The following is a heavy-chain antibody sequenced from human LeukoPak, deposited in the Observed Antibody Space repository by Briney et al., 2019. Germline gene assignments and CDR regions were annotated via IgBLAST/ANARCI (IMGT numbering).Heavy chain of an antibody. D-gene: IGHD6-13*01. CDR3: AKAYSSSWYGQYYDY. J-gene: IGHJ4*02. Sequence: GGSLRLSCAASGFTFSSYGMSWVRQAPGKGLEWVSAISGSGGSTYYADSVKGRFTISRDNSKNTLYLQMNSLRAEDTAVYYCAKAYSSSWYGQYYDYWGQGTLVTVSS. V-gene: IGHV3-23*01. CDR1: GFTFSSYG. CDR2: ISGSGGST.